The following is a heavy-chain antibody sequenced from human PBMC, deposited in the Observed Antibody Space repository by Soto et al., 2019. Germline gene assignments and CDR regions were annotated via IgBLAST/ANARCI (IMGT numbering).Heavy chain of an antibody. CDR1: GGSFSGYY. D-gene: IGHD3-22*01. Sequence: SETLSLTCAVYGGSFSGYYWSWIRQPPGKGLEWIGEINHSGSTNYNPSLKSRVTISVDTSKNQFSLKLSSVTAADTAVYYCARGRRVRSSGYIGAAYFDYWGQGTLVTVSS. J-gene: IGHJ4*02. CDR2: INHSGST. V-gene: IGHV4-34*01. CDR3: ARGRRVRSSGYIGAAYFDY.